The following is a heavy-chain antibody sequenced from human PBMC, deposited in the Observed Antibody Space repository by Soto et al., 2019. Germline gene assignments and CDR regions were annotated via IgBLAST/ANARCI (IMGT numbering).Heavy chain of an antibody. D-gene: IGHD2-2*01. V-gene: IGHV3-7*03. CDR3: ARARRRFCSSTICYDAFDI. Sequence: GGSLRLSCAASGFTFSSYWMSWVRQAPGKGLEWVANIKQDGSEKYYVDSVKGRFTISRDNAKNSLYLQMNSLRAEDTAVYYCARARRRFCSSTICYDAFDIWGQGTMVTVSS. CDR2: IKQDGSEK. J-gene: IGHJ3*02. CDR1: GFTFSSYW.